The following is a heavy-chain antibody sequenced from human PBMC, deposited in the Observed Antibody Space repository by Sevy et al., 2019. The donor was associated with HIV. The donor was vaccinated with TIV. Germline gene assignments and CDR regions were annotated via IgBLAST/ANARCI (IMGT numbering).Heavy chain of an antibody. CDR2: ISGSGGST. D-gene: IGHD3-3*01. CDR3: ARERWDFWSGYWRDAFDI. Sequence: GGSLRLSCAASGFTFSSYAMSWVRQAPGKGLEWVSAISGSGGSTYYADSVKGRFTISRDNSKNTLYLQMNSLRAEDTAVYYCARERWDFWSGYWRDAFDIWGQGTMVTVSS. J-gene: IGHJ3*02. V-gene: IGHV3-23*01. CDR1: GFTFSSYA.